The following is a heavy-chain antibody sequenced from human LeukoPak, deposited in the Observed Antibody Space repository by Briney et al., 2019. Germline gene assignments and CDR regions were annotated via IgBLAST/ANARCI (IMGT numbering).Heavy chain of an antibody. CDR2: ISYDGSQ. CDR1: GFTFSDYG. CDR3: AKGRSGTAVAAPDY. J-gene: IGHJ4*02. D-gene: IGHD6-19*01. V-gene: IGHV3-30*18. Sequence: GRSLRLSCVASGFTFSDYGIHWVRQAPGKGLDWVALISYDGSQYYADSVQGRFTISRDKSKNTVHLQMNSLRTDDTAVYYCAKGRSGTAVAAPDYWGQGTLVTVSS.